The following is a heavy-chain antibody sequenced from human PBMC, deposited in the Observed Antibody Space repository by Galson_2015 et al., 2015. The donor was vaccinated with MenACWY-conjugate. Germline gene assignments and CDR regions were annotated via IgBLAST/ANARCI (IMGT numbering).Heavy chain of an antibody. Sequence: SLRLSCAASEFIFSDYWMSWVRQAPGKGLEWVANIRGDGSEKFYVDSVKGRFTISRDNAKNSLYLQLNSLRAEDTAVYYCAKFGPSGGVTTGWILHLDSWGQGTPV. D-gene: IGHD1-26*01. J-gene: IGHJ4*02. CDR1: EFIFSDYW. CDR2: IRGDGSEK. V-gene: IGHV3-7*03. CDR3: AKFGPSGGVTTGWILHLDS.